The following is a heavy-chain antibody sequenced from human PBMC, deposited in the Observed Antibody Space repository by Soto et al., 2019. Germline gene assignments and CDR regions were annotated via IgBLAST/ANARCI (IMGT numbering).Heavy chain of an antibody. CDR2: IYYSGIT. J-gene: IGHJ4*02. D-gene: IGHD5-12*01. V-gene: IGHV4-59*08. CDR3: ARAGGGYWSFVS. Sequence: QVQLEESGPGLEKPSETLSLTCNVSGRSISSHYWNWIRQPPGKGLEWIGYIYYSGITNYNHSLKRRVTLSVDTSKNQLSLKLSSVTAADTTVYYCARAGGGYWSFVSWGQGTLVTV. CDR1: GRSISSHY.